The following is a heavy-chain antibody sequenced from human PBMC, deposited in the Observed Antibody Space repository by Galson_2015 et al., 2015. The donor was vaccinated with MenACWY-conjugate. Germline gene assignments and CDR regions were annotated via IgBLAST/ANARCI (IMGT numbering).Heavy chain of an antibody. D-gene: IGHD6-19*01. CDR1: GFTFSSYW. CDR3: ASWGLHTSGWYEADY. CDR2: MKSDGRST. J-gene: IGHJ4*02. V-gene: IGHV3-74*01. Sequence: SLRLSCAASGFTFSSYWMHWVRQAPGKGLVWVSLMKSDGRSTTYADSVKGRFTISRDNAKNTLYLRMNSLRADDTAVYYCASWGLHTSGWYEADYWGQGTLVTVSS.